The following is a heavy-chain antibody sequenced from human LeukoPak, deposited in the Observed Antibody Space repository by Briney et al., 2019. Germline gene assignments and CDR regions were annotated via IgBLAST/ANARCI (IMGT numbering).Heavy chain of an antibody. CDR3: ARDNYDRGGYFDY. J-gene: IGHJ4*02. CDR1: GFTFDTYT. CDR2: INSRSTYI. D-gene: IGHD3-10*02. Sequence: GGSLRLSCATSGFTFDTYTMNWVRQAPGKGLEWVSSINSRSTYIYYADSVKGRFTVSRDNAKNSLYLQMNSLRAEDTAVYYCARDNYDRGGYFDYWGQGTLVTVSS. V-gene: IGHV3-21*01.